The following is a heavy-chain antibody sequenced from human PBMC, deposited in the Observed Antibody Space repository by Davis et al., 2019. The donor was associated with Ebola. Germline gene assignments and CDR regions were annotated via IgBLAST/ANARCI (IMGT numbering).Heavy chain of an antibody. CDR2: IRQDGSEQ. CDR1: GFTFSSHR. CDR3: AREAVWRFDP. Sequence: PGGPLRPSCAALGFTFSSHRMSWVRKAPGKGLDWVPIIRQDGSEQHYVDSVKGRSTTSRTKAKNSLYLQMNSLGAEDTAVDYCAREAVWRFDPWGQGTLVTVSS. D-gene: IGHD3-16*01. J-gene: IGHJ5*02. V-gene: IGHV3-7*03.